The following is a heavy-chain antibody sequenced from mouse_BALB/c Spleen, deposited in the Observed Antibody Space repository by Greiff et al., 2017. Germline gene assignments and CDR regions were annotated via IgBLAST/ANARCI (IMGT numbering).Heavy chain of an antibody. J-gene: IGHJ2*01. V-gene: IGHV1-69*02. Sequence: VQLQQPGAELVRPGASVKLSCKASGYTFTSYWINWVKQRPGQGLEWIGNIYPSDSYTNYNQKFKDKATLTVDKSSSTAYMQLSSPTSEDSAVYYCTRSHYYGSTYFDYWGQGTTLTVSS. CDR3: TRSHYYGSTYFDY. CDR2: IYPSDSYT. D-gene: IGHD1-1*01. CDR1: GYTFTSYW.